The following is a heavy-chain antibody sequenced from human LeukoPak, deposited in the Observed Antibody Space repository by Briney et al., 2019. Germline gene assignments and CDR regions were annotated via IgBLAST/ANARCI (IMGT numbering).Heavy chain of an antibody. V-gene: IGHV4-61*02. CDR2: IYTSGST. D-gene: IGHD6-13*01. CDR1: GGSISSGSYY. Sequence: SQTLSLTCTVSGGSISSGSYYWSWIRQPAGKGLEWIGRIYTSGSTNYNPSLKSRVTISVDTSKNQFSLKLSSVTAADTAVYYCARLHYSGWYAWFDPWGQGTLVTVSS. J-gene: IGHJ5*02. CDR3: ARLHYSGWYAWFDP.